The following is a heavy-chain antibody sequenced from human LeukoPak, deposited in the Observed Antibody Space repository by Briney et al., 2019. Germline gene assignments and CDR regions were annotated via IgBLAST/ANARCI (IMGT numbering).Heavy chain of an antibody. CDR1: GGSISTYY. D-gene: IGHD5-12*01. J-gene: IGHJ5*02. Sequence: SETLSLTCTVSGGSISTYYWSWIRQPPGKGLEWIGSIYHSGSTYYNPSLKSRVTISVDTSKNQFSLKLTSVTAADTAVYFCARGLAAAYDYNWFDPWGQGTLVSVSS. CDR3: ARGLAAAYDYNWFDP. V-gene: IGHV4-59*12. CDR2: IYHSGST.